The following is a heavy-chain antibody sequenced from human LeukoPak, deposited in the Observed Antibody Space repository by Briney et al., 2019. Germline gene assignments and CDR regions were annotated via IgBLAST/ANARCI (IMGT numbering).Heavy chain of an antibody. J-gene: IGHJ6*02. V-gene: IGHV3-23*01. D-gene: IGHD1-26*01. CDR1: XXTXSSYX. Sequence: LXLSCXXSXXTXSSYXXSWVRQAPGKGLEWVSTISGSGGAGTYYADSVKGRFTVSRDNSRNTLYLPMNSLRAEDTAVYYCVKDRGGSPFYGMDVWGQGTTVTVSS. CDR3: VKDRGGSPFYGMDV. CDR2: ISGSGGAGT.